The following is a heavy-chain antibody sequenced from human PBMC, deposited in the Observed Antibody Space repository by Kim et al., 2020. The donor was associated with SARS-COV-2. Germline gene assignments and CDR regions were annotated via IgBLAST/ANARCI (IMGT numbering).Heavy chain of an antibody. J-gene: IGHJ6*02. CDR1: GFTFSNYD. V-gene: IGHV3-23*01. CDR2: LSGGGDNT. D-gene: IGHD6-13*01. CDR3: AKSHNYTWYYGMDV. Sequence: GGSLRLSCAASGFTFSNYDMSWVRQAPGKGLEWVSTLSGGGDNTYYAVSVRGRFTISRDKSKNTLYLHMNSLRAGDTAIYYCAKSHNYTWYYGMDVWGQGTTVTVSS.